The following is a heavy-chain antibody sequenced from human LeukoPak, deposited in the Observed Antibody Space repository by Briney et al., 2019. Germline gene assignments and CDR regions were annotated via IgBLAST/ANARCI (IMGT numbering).Heavy chain of an antibody. Sequence: GGSLRLSCAASGFTFSSYSMNWVRQAPGKGLEWVSSISSSSSYIYYADSVKGRFTISRDNAKNSLYLQMNSLRAEDKAVYYCARVDEDAFDIWGQGTMVTVSS. CDR2: ISSSSSYI. J-gene: IGHJ3*02. CDR3: ARVDEDAFDI. CDR1: GFTFSSYS. D-gene: IGHD2-2*03. V-gene: IGHV3-21*01.